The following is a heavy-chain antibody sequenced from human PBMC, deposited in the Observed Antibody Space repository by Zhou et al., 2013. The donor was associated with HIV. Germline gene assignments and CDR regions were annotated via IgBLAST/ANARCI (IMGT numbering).Heavy chain of an antibody. D-gene: IGHD2-15*01. Sequence: QVQLMQSGAEVKKPGAAVKVSCGVSGYIFNQYGLHWIRQVPGQRPEWMGWVNPYNGDTHYSEKFQGRVTMKKDTYTGTSYMELRSLTSDDTALYYCARAPSGGQSYFDYWGQGTLVSVSS. CDR3: ARAPSGGQSYFDY. V-gene: IGHV1-18*01. CDR1: GYIFNQYG. J-gene: IGHJ4*02. CDR2: VNPYNGDT.